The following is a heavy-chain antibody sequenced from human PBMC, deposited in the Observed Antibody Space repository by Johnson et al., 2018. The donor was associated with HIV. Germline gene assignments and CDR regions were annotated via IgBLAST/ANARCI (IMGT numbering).Heavy chain of an antibody. CDR3: ARDRDGQQWRSAFDI. J-gene: IGHJ3*02. D-gene: IGHD6-19*01. V-gene: IGHV3-15*01. CDR1: GFTFSDVW. Sequence: VQLVESGGGLVKPGESLRLSCVASGFTFSDVWMTWVRQAPGRGLEWVGRIKRQIDGGTTDYATPVKGRFTFSRDDSKNTLYLDMKSLKTEDKGVYYCARDRDGQQWRSAFDIWGQGTMVTVSS. CDR2: IKRQIDGGTT.